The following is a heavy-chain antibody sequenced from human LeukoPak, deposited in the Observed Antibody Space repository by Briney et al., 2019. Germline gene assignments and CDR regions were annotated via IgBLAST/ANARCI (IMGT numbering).Heavy chain of an antibody. J-gene: IGHJ4*02. CDR2: IYTSGST. D-gene: IGHD2-8*01. CDR1: GGSISSYY. CDR3: ARDCTNGVCNDY. V-gene: IGHV4-4*07. Sequence: SETLSLTCTVSGGSISSYYWSWIRQPAGKGLEWIGRIYTSGSTDYNPSLKSRVTMSVDTSKNQFSLKLSSVTAADTAVYYCARDCTNGVCNDYWGQGTLVTVSS.